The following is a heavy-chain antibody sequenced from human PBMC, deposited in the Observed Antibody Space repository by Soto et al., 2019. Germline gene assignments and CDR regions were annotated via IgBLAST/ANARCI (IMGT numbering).Heavy chain of an antibody. CDR1: GFTFSSYG. CDR3: AKDQLVGATRAGFDD. D-gene: IGHD1-26*01. Sequence: GGSLRLSCAASGFTFSSYGMHWVRQAPGRGLEWVAVISYDGSNKYYADSVKGRFTISRDNSKNTLYPQMNSLRAEDTAVYYCAKDQLVGATRAGFDDWGQGTLVTVSS. J-gene: IGHJ4*02. CDR2: ISYDGSNK. V-gene: IGHV3-30*18.